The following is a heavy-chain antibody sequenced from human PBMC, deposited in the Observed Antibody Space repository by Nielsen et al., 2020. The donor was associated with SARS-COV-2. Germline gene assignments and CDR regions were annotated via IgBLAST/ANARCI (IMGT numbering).Heavy chain of an antibody. J-gene: IGHJ4*02. Sequence: GESLKISCAASGFTFSSYSMHWVRQAPGQGLEWVAAISSAGSKQFYADSVKGRFTISRDNSKNTLYLQMNSLRAEDTAVYYCAKDVVSYFDYWGQGTLVTVSS. CDR1: GFTFSSYS. CDR2: ISSAGSKQ. D-gene: IGHD2-8*02. CDR3: AKDVVSYFDY. V-gene: IGHV3-30*18.